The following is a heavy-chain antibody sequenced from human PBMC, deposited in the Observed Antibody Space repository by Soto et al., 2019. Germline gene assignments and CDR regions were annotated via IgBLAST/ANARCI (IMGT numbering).Heavy chain of an antibody. Sequence: EVQLLESGGGLVQPGGSLRLSCAASGFTFSNNAMSWVRQAPGKGLEWVSSISGSGGNTYYAESVKGRFAISRDNSKSTLYVQINTLRAEDTAVYYCVKDRGYSYGWAKSDAFDVWGQGTMVTVSS. CDR2: ISGSGGNT. CDR3: VKDRGYSYGWAKSDAFDV. J-gene: IGHJ3*01. CDR1: GFTFSNNA. V-gene: IGHV3-23*01. D-gene: IGHD5-18*01.